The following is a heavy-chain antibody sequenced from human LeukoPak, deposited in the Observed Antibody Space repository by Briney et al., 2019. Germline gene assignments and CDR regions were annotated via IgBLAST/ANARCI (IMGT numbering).Heavy chain of an antibody. V-gene: IGHV4-38-2*02. J-gene: IGHJ4*02. CDR3: ARVEDYYGSGSYYPRGETPYYFDY. D-gene: IGHD3-10*01. Sequence: TSESLSLTCTVSGYSISSGYYWGWIRQPPGKGLEWIGSIYHSGSTYYNPSLKSRVTISVDTSKNQFSLKLSSVTAADTAVCYCARVEDYYGSGSYYPRGETPYYFDYWGQGTLVTVSS. CDR2: IYHSGST. CDR1: GYSISSGYY.